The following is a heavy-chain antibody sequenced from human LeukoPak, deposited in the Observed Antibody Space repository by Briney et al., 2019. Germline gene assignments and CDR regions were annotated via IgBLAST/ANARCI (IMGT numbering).Heavy chain of an antibody. CDR2: VNPNSGGT. Sequence: GASVTVSCKASGYTFTGYYMHWVRQAPGQGLEWMGWVNPNSGGTNYAQKFQGRVTMTRDTSISTAYMELSRLRSDDTAVYYCARDRAVRGVIPSRSTHYYYGMDVWGQGTTVTVSS. CDR3: ARDRAVRGVIPSRSTHYYYGMDV. CDR1: GYTFTGYY. J-gene: IGHJ6*02. D-gene: IGHD3-10*01. V-gene: IGHV1-2*02.